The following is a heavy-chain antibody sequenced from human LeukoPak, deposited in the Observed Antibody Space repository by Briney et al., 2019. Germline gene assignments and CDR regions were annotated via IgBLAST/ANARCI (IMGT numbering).Heavy chain of an antibody. Sequence: SVKVSCKASGYTFTSYGISWVRQAPGQGLEWMGGIIPIFGTANYAQKFQGRVTITADESTSTAYMELSSLRSEDTAVYYCARGGGYCSSTSCPGGYYMDVWGKGTTVTVSS. J-gene: IGHJ6*03. D-gene: IGHD2-2*03. V-gene: IGHV1-69*13. CDR1: GYTFTSYG. CDR3: ARGGGYCSSTSCPGGYYMDV. CDR2: IIPIFGTA.